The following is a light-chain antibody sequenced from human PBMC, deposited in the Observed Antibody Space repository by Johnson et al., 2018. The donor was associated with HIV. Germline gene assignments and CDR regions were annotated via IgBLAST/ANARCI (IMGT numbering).Light chain of an antibody. Sequence: LTQPPSVSAAPGQKVTISCSVSSSNIGNNYVSWYLQPPGTAPKLLIYDNNRPASGIPDRFSGAKSGTSATLGTTGLQTGDEADYYCGPWDSSLRTAFFGTGTKVPVL. V-gene: IGLV1-51*01. CDR2: DNN. J-gene: IGLJ1*01. CDR3: GPWDSSLRTAF. CDR1: SSNIGNNY.